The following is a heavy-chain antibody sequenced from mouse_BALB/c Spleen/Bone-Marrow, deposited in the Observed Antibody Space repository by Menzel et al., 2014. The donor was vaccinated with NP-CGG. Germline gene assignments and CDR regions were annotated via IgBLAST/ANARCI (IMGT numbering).Heavy chain of an antibody. V-gene: IGHV2-6-2*01. CDR1: GFSLTSYG. CDR3: ARSGTDYAMDY. D-gene: IGHD4-1*01. CDR2: IWSDGST. Sequence: QVQLKESGPDLVAPSQRLSLTCTVSGFSLTSYGLHWVRQPPGKGLEWLGVIWSDGSTTYNSALKSRLSISKDNSKRQVLLKMNSLQTDDTAMYYCARSGTDYAMDYWGQGTSVTVSS. J-gene: IGHJ4*01.